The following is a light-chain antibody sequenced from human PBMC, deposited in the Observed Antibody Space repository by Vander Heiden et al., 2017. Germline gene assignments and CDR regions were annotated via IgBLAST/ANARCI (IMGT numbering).Light chain of an antibody. CDR3: GAWDDSRHGHVV. Sequence: QSVLTQPPSASGTPGQRVTISCSGSSSNIGSNHVAWYQQLPGTAPMLLIYSNAQRHSGVPDRFSGSKSGPSAALAISVLQSEDEADYYCGAWDDSRHGHVVFGGGTKLTVL. J-gene: IGLJ2*01. V-gene: IGLV1-44*01. CDR1: SSNIGSNH. CDR2: SNA.